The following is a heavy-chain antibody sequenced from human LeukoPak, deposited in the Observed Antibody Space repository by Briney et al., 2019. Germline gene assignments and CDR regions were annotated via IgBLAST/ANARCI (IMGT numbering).Heavy chain of an antibody. V-gene: IGHV4-31*03. CDR1: GGSISSGGYY. D-gene: IGHD3-3*01. Sequence: SQTLSLTCTVSGGSISSGGYYWSWIRQHPGKGLEWIGYIYYSGSTYYNPSLKSRVTISVDTSKNQFSLKLSSVTAADTAVYYCARETLWSGYYVDYWGQGTLVTVSS. J-gene: IGHJ4*02. CDR3: ARETLWSGYYVDY. CDR2: IYYSGST.